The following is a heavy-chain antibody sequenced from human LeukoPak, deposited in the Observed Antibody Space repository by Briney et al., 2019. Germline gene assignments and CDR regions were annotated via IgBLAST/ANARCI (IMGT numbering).Heavy chain of an antibody. V-gene: IGHV4-34*01. CDR3: ASLTRIVVVPLSVMDV. J-gene: IGHJ6*03. D-gene: IGHD2-2*01. CDR2: INHSGST. CDR1: GGSFSGYY. Sequence: SETLSLTCAVYGGSFSGYYWSWIRQPPGKGLEWIGEINHSGSTNYNPSLKSRVTISVDTSKNQFSLKLSSVTAADTAVYYCASLTRIVVVPLSVMDVWGKGTTVTISS.